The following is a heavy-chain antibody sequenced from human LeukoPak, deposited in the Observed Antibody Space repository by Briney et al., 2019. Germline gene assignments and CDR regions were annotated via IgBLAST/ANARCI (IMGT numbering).Heavy chain of an antibody. CDR3: ARDRGIVGAKPGLNY. CDR1: GGSISSSSYY. CDR2: IYYSGST. J-gene: IGHJ4*02. V-gene: IGHV4-39*07. Sequence: SETLSLTCTVSGGSISSSSYYWGWIRQPPGKGLEWIGSIYYSGSTYYNPSLKSRVTISVDTSKNQLSLKLSSVTAADTAVYYCARDRGIVGAKPGLNYWGQGTLVTVSS. D-gene: IGHD1-26*01.